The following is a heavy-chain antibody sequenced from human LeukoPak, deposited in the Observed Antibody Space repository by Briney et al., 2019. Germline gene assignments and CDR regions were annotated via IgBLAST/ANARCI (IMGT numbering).Heavy chain of an antibody. V-gene: IGHV3-21*01. J-gene: IGHJ4*02. CDR2: ISSSSSYI. CDR3: ARAQGYCSSTSCFYYFDY. Sequence: AGGSLRLSCAASGFTFNSYSMNWVRQAPGKGLEWVSSISSSSSYIYYADSVKGRFTISRDNAKNSLYLQMNSLRAEDTAVYYCARAQGYCSSTSCFYYFDYWGQGTLVTVSS. D-gene: IGHD2-2*01. CDR1: GFTFNSYS.